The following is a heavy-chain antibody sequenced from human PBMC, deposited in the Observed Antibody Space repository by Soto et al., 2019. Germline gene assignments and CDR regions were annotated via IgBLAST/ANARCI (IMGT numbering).Heavy chain of an antibody. Sequence: GESLKISCKGSGYSFTSYWIGWVRQMPGKGLEWMGIIYPGDSDTRYSPSFQGQVTISADKSISTAYLQWSSLKASDTAMYYCASDDILTGPLDAFDIWGQGTMVTVSS. D-gene: IGHD3-9*01. CDR3: ASDDILTGPLDAFDI. V-gene: IGHV5-51*01. CDR1: GYSFTSYW. CDR2: IYPGDSDT. J-gene: IGHJ3*02.